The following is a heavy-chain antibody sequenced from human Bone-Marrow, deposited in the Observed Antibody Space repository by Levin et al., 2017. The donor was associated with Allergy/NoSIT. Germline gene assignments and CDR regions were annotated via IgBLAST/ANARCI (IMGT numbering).Heavy chain of an antibody. D-gene: IGHD5-12*01. Sequence: GESLKISCTASGFNFNTYPMHWVRQTPGRGLEWVTFISSDGTNTYYRDSVEGRFTVSRDNSKRTLFLQLNYVRPEDTGVYFCARDDSLQPRGYTGYNFPLPDWGQGTPVTVS. J-gene: IGHJ4*02. CDR3: ARDDSLQPRGYTGYNFPLPD. CDR2: ISSDGTNT. CDR1: GFNFNTYP. V-gene: IGHV3-30*03.